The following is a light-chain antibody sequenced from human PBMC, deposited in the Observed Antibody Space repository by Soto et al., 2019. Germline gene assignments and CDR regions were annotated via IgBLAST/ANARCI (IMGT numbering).Light chain of an antibody. CDR2: DDR. CDR1: NIGSKS. Sequence: SYELTQPPSVSVAPGQTARITCGGNNIGSKSVHWYQQKPGQAPVVVVYDDRDRAAGIPDRFSGSNSGNTATLTISRVEVGDEADYYCQVGDGSSDHPVVFGGGTKVTVL. CDR3: QVGDGSSDHPVV. J-gene: IGLJ2*01. V-gene: IGLV3-21*02.